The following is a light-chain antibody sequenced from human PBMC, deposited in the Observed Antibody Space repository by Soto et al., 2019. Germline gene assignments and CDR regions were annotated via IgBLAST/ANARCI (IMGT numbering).Light chain of an antibody. Sequence: DIVMTQSPDSLAVSLGERATINCKSSQSVLYRSNSKNYLAWYQQKPGQPPRLLIYWASTRESGVPDRFSGSGSGTDFTLTISSLQAEDVAIYYCQQYYNTPLTFGGGTKVDI. CDR1: QSVLYRSNSKNY. V-gene: IGKV4-1*01. J-gene: IGKJ4*01. CDR2: WAS. CDR3: QQYYNTPLT.